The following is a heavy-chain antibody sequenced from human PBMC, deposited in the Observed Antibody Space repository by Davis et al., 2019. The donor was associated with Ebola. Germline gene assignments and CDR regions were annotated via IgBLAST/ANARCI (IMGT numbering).Heavy chain of an antibody. J-gene: IGHJ6*02. D-gene: IGHD6-13*01. CDR2: IYTSGST. Sequence: PSETLSLTCTVSGGSISSYYWSWIRQPAGKGLEWIGRIYTSGSTNYSPSLKSRVTMSVDTSKNQFSLKLSSVTAADTAVYYCAMTYSSSPQKGYYYYYGMDVWGQGTTVTVSS. CDR3: AMTYSSSPQKGYYYYYGMDV. V-gene: IGHV4-4*07. CDR1: GGSISSYY.